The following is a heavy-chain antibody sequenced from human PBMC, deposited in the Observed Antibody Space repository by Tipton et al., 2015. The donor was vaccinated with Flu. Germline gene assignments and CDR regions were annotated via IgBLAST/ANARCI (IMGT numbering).Heavy chain of an antibody. V-gene: IGHV3-7*01. D-gene: IGHD3-16*01. CDR1: GFTFSSYW. Sequence: GSLRLSCAASGFTFSSYWMSWVRQAPGKGVEWVANIKPDGSEDSYVDSVKGRFTISRDSAKNSLYLQMNSLRVEDTAVYYCAREGISRPLGFWGQGTLVTVSS. CDR3: AREGISRPLGF. CDR2: IKPDGSED. J-gene: IGHJ4*02.